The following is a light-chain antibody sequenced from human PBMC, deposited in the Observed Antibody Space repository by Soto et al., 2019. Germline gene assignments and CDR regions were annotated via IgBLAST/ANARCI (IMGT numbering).Light chain of an antibody. Sequence: QSALSQPASMSGSPGQSVTIPCTGASSDIGLYNYVSWYQHHPGKAPKLLISEVNIRPSGLSDRFSASKSGNTASLTISGLQAEDEAVYYCSSYCLSYGSIETSATVVFGGGTKLTVL. CDR1: SSDIGLYNY. CDR2: EVN. V-gene: IGLV2-14*01. CDR3: SSYCLSYGSIETSATVV. J-gene: IGLJ2*01.